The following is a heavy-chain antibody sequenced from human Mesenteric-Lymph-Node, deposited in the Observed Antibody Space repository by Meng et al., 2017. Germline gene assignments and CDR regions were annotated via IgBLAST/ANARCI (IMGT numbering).Heavy chain of an antibody. V-gene: IGHV3-49*03. Sequence: GESLKISCTASGFTFGDYAMSWFRQAPGKGLEWVGFIRSKAYGGTTEYAASVKGRFTISRDDSKSIAYLQMNSLKTEDTAVYYRTRGLEFWYSSSWYPDYYGMDVWGQGTTVTVSS. J-gene: IGHJ6*02. CDR3: TRGLEFWYSSSWYPDYYGMDV. CDR1: GFTFGDYA. D-gene: IGHD6-13*01. CDR2: IRSKAYGGTT.